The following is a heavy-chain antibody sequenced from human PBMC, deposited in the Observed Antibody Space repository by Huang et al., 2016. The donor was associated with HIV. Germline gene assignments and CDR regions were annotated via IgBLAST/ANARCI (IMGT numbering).Heavy chain of an antibody. J-gene: IGHJ4*02. CDR3: ARGGTSWTFALDY. D-gene: IGHD1-1*01. V-gene: IGHV1-2*02. CDR1: GYTFNDYY. CDR2: INPNSGYT. Sequence: QVQLVQSGAEVKKPGASVRVSCKTSGYTFNDYYIHWVRQAPGQGLEWMGWINPNSGYTNYAQRFQGRVTGTRDTSISIAYVELTRRTSADTAVYYCARGGTSWTFALDYWGQGAPVTVSS.